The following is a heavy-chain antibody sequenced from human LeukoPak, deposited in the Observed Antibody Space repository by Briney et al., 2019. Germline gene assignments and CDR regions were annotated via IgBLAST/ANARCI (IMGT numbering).Heavy chain of an antibody. CDR1: GGSIGGYY. CDR3: AREPISFKQWLVLYNYFDY. CDR2: IYSTGST. D-gene: IGHD6-19*01. Sequence: SETLSLTCTVSGGSIGGYYWSWVRQSPEKGLESIGFIYSTGSTSYNPSLKSRVTISIDTSKNQFSLQLNSVTPEDTAVYYCAREPISFKQWLVLYNYFDYWGQGTLVTVSS. J-gene: IGHJ4*02. V-gene: IGHV4-59*12.